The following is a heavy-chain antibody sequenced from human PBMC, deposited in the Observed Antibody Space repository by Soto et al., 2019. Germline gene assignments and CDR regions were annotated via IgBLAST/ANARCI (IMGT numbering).Heavy chain of an antibody. CDR1: GFTFSPYA. V-gene: IGHV3-23*01. CDR3: AKGTVTQVYYFDF. CDR2: FSGNGGRT. D-gene: IGHD4-17*01. J-gene: IGHJ4*02. Sequence: EVQLLQSGGGLVQPGGSLRLSCEASGFTFSPYAMSWVRQAPGKGLAWVSGFSGNGGRTYYADSVKGRFTISSDNSKNTLFWQMNSLRVEDTAVYYCAKGTVTQVYYFDFWGQGALVAVSS.